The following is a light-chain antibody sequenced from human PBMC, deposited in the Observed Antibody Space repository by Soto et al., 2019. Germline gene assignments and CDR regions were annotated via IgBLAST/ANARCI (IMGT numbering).Light chain of an antibody. Sequence: QSVLTQPPSVSEAPGQRVTISCSGSSSNIGNNAVNWYQQLPGKPPKLLIYYDDLLSSGVSDRFSGSKSGSSASLAISGLQSDDEADYYCAAWDDSLNGRIFGGGTKLTVL. CDR3: AAWDDSLNGRI. CDR1: SSNIGNNA. CDR2: YDD. V-gene: IGLV1-36*01. J-gene: IGLJ2*01.